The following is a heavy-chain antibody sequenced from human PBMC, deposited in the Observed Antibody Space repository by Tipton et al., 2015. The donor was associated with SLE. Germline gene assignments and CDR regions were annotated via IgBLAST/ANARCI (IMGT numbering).Heavy chain of an antibody. CDR1: GFTFSSYW. D-gene: IGHD2/OR15-2a*01. J-gene: IGHJ3*02. V-gene: IGHV3-74*01. CDR3: TRVESTSWAFDI. CDR2: INGDGSTT. Sequence: SLRLSCAASGFTFSSYWMYWVRQAPGKGPVWVSRINGDGSTTNYADSVKGRFTISRDNAKNTLYLQMNSLKAEDTAVYYCTRVESTSWAFDIWGQGTIVTVSS.